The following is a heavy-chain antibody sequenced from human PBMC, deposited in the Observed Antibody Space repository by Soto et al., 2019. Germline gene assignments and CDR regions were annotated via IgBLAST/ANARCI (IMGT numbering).Heavy chain of an antibody. V-gene: IGHV1-69*01. CDR3: ARVRGIAVAVYYGMDV. CDR2: IIPIFGTA. J-gene: IGHJ6*02. D-gene: IGHD6-19*01. Sequence: QVQLVQSGAEVKKPGSSVKVSCKASGGTFSSYAISWVRQAPGQGLEWMGGIIPIFGTANYAQKFQGRVTITADESTSTAYMELSSVRSEDTGVYYCARVRGIAVAVYYGMDVWGQGTTVTVSS. CDR1: GGTFSSYA.